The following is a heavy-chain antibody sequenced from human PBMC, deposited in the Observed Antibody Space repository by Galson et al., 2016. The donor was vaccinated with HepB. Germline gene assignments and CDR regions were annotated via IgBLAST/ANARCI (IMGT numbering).Heavy chain of an antibody. J-gene: IGHJ4*02. Sequence: SLRLSCAASGFTFSSSWMNWVRQAPGMGLEWVSSISSGRSYIYYADSVKGRFTISRDNAKNSLYLQMNSLRAEDTAVYYCARVSRTTGTTGGDYWGQGTLVTVSS. D-gene: IGHD1-1*01. CDR2: ISSGRSYI. CDR1: GFTFSSSW. CDR3: ARVSRTTGTTGGDY. V-gene: IGHV3-21*01.